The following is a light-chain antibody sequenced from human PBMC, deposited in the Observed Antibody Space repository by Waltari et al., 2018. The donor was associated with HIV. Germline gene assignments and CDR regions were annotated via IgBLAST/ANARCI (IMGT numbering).Light chain of an antibody. V-gene: IGKV1-39*01. J-gene: IGKJ2*01. CDR3: QQSYTTLPYT. Sequence: DIQMTQSPSSLSAFVGDTVTITFRTSQTITNYLNWYQQKPGEAPTLLIYSISTLQSGVPSRIRGSGSGTNFTLTINNLQPEDIATYFCQQSYTTLPYTFGQGTKVEVK. CDR1: QTITNY. CDR2: SIS.